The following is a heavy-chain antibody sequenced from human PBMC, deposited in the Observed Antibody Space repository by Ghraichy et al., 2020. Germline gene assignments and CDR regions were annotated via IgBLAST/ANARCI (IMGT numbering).Heavy chain of an antibody. J-gene: IGHJ3*01. V-gene: IGHV4-61*02. Sequence: SETLSLTCTVSGGSLSSGSYYWTWIRQPAGKGLEWIGRIYSSGSTEYNPSLKSRVTISLHTSKNQFSLNLRSVTAADTAVYYCARASLWDPALGLAFDFWGQGTMVTVSS. D-gene: IGHD1-26*01. CDR2: IYSSGST. CDR1: GGSLSSGSYY. CDR3: ARASLWDPALGLAFDF.